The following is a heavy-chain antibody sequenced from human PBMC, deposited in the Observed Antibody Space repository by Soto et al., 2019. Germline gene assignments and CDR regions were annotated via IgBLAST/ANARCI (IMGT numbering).Heavy chain of an antibody. V-gene: IGHV4-59*01. D-gene: IGHD3-10*01. Sequence: QVQLQESGPGLVKPSETLSLTGTVSGGSISRYYWSWIRQPPGKGLAWIGYIYYSGSTNYNPSLKSPVTVAGGTSKHQFYLKLSSVTAADAAVYYCARGGHYYGSGSSLYYWGQGTLVTVSS. CDR2: IYYSGST. J-gene: IGHJ4*02. CDR1: GGSISRYY. CDR3: ARGGHYYGSGSSLYY.